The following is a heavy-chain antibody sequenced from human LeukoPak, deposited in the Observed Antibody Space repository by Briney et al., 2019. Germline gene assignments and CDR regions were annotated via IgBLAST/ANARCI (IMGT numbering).Heavy chain of an antibody. CDR2: IDPSGDST. V-gene: IGHV1-46*01. CDR3: ASVLYCGADCYSGRYFFDY. CDR1: GYTFTSYD. D-gene: IGHD2-21*02. Sequence: ASVKVSCKASGYTFTSYDMHWVRQAPGQGLEWMGIIDPSGDSTSYAQKFQGRVTMTRDTSTSAVYMELSSLRSEDTAVYYCASVLYCGADCYSGRYFFDYWGQGTLVTVSS. J-gene: IGHJ4*02.